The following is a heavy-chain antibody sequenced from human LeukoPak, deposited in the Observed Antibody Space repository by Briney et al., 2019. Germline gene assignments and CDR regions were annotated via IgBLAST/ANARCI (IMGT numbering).Heavy chain of an antibody. Sequence: ASVKVSCKASGYTFTDYYIHWVRQAPGQGLEWMGWINPNSGGTNYAQKFQGRITMTRDTSISTAYMELSRLRSDDTAVYYCARVGATYSGDPWGQGTLVTVSS. D-gene: IGHD1-26*01. J-gene: IGHJ5*02. V-gene: IGHV1-2*02. CDR2: INPNSGGT. CDR3: ARVGATYSGDP. CDR1: GYTFTDYY.